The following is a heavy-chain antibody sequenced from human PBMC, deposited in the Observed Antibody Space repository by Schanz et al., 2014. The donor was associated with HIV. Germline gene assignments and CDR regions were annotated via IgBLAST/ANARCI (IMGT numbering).Heavy chain of an antibody. D-gene: IGHD2-15*01. CDR3: ARGYCGGGTCYSGDY. Sequence: QVSLVQSGAEVKKPGASVRVSCEASGYDFGYLDINWVRQAPGQGLEWLGWINPGSGNTGYAQKFQGRVTMTRDFFTSTAYMELSGLTSEDTAVYYCARGYCGGGTCYSGDYWGQGTLVTVSS. CDR2: INPGSGNT. J-gene: IGHJ4*02. V-gene: IGHV1-8*01. CDR1: GYDFGYLD.